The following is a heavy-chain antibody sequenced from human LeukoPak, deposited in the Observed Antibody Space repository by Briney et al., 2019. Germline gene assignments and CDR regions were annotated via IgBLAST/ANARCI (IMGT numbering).Heavy chain of an antibody. V-gene: IGHV4-39*07. CDR1: GGSISSSSYY. D-gene: IGHD3-22*01. J-gene: IGHJ5*02. Sequence: SETLSLTCTVSGGSISSSSYYWGWIRQPPGKGLEWIGSIYYSGSTYYNPSLKSRVIISVDTSKNQFSLKLTSVTAADTAVYYCARDVHFPYYYESGGYFWFDPWGQGTLVTVSS. CDR2: IYYSGST. CDR3: ARDVHFPYYYESGGYFWFDP.